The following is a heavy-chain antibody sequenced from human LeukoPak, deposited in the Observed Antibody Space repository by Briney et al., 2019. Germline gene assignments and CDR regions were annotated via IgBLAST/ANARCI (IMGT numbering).Heavy chain of an antibody. CDR2: ISGSGGST. CDR1: GFTFSSYA. V-gene: IGHV3-23*01. CDR3: AKVDGSGSYYPP. Sequence: GGSLRLSCAASGFTFSSYAMSWVRQAPGKGLEWVSAISGSGGSTYYADSVKGRFTISRDNSKNTLYPQMNSLRAEDTAVYYCAKVDGSGSYYPPWGQGTLVTVSS. J-gene: IGHJ5*02. D-gene: IGHD3-10*01.